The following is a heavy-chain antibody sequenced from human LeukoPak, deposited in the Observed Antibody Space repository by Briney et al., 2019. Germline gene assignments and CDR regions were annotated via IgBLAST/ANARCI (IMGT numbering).Heavy chain of an antibody. D-gene: IGHD3-16*01. V-gene: IGHV3-30*04. CDR2: ISYDGSNK. CDR3: ARASGPYYDYVWGSSPLDY. Sequence: PGGSLRLSCAAPGFTFSSYAMHWVRQAPGKGLEWVAVISYDGSNKYYADSVKGRFTISRDNSKNTLYLQMNSLRAEDTAVYYCARASGPYYDYVWGSSPLDYWGQGTLVTVSS. CDR1: GFTFSSYA. J-gene: IGHJ4*02.